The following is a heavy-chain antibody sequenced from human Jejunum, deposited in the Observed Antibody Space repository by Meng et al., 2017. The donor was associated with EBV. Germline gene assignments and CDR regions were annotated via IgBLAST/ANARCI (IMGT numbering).Heavy chain of an antibody. Sequence: EVRLVESXGGLVQPGGSLIPPGATSGFTLCDCVMSWVRQAPGMGLEWVSAISYSGGTTYYGDSVKGRFTISRDNSKNTVYLQMNSLRAEDTAVYYCNTDPGSGSGSVDYWGQGTLFTVSS. CDR2: ISYSGGTT. CDR3: NTDPGSGSGSVDY. J-gene: IGHJ4*02. CDR1: GFTLCDCV. D-gene: IGHD3-10*01. V-gene: IGHV3-23*04.